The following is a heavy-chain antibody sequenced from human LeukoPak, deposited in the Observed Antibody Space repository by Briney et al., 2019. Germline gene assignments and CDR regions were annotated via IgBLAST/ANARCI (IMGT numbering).Heavy chain of an antibody. D-gene: IGHD3-22*01. V-gene: IGHV3-21*01. CDR1: GFTFSGHG. Sequence: RGSLRLSCAASGFTFSGHGMSWVRQAPGKGLEWVSYISTHGNYIYYADSVKGRFTISRDNAKNSLCLQMNSLRAEDTAVYYCARGSTYYDSSGQVPFDYWGQGTLVTVSS. CDR3: ARGSTYYDSSGQVPFDY. J-gene: IGHJ4*02. CDR2: ISTHGNYI.